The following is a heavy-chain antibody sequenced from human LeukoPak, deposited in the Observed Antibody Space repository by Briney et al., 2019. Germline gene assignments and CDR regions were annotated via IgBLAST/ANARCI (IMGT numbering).Heavy chain of an antibody. CDR1: GFNFTSYD. CDR2: MKPNSGNS. Sequence: GASVKFSCKASGFNFTSYDIKWVRQATGQGLEWMGWMKPNSGNSGYGQKSQVRVPMTRNTSISTGYMELSSLRPEDTAVYYCARGQSAYSTQPYYYYGMDVWGQGTTVTVAS. D-gene: IGHD4-11*01. V-gene: IGHV1-8*01. J-gene: IGHJ6*02. CDR3: ARGQSAYSTQPYYYYGMDV.